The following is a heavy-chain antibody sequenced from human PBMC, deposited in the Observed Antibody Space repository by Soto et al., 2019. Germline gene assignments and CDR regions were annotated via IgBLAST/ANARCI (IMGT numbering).Heavy chain of an antibody. V-gene: IGHV1-18*01. CDR1: GYTFTSYG. CDR3: ARFPYSLNQPIDAFDI. Sequence: QVQLVQSGAEVKKPGASVKVSCKASGYTFTSYGSSWVRQAPGQGLEWMGWISAYNGNTNYAQKLQGRVTMTTDTSTSTAYMERRSLRSDDTAVYYCARFPYSLNQPIDAFDIWGQGTMVTVSS. CDR2: ISAYNGNT. J-gene: IGHJ3*02. D-gene: IGHD2-15*01.